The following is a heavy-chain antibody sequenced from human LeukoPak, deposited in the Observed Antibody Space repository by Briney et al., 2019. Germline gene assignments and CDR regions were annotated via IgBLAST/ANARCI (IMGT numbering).Heavy chain of an antibody. D-gene: IGHD2-2*01. V-gene: IGHV3-30*18. CDR1: GFTFSSYG. CDR3: AKGPRRSYCSSTSCYDIYFDY. J-gene: IGHJ4*02. Sequence: GRSLRLSCAASGFTFSSYGMHWVRQAPGKGLEWVAVISYDGSNKYYADSVRGRFTISRDNSKNTLYLQMNSLRAEDTAVYYCAKGPRRSYCSSTSCYDIYFDYWGQGTLVTVSS. CDR2: ISYDGSNK.